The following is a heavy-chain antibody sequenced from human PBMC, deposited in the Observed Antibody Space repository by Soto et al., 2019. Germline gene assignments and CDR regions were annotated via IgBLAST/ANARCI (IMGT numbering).Heavy chain of an antibody. CDR3: AHKSYSSSWYDTFDY. CDR1: GFSLSSSGVG. D-gene: IGHD6-13*01. Sequence: QITLKESGPTLVKPTQTLTLTCTFSGFSLSSSGVGVGWIRQPPGKALEWLALIYWDDDKRYSPSLKTRLTITQDTSKNQVVLTMANMDPVDTATYYCAHKSYSSSWYDTFDYWGQGTLVTVSS. V-gene: IGHV2-5*02. CDR2: IYWDDDK. J-gene: IGHJ4*02.